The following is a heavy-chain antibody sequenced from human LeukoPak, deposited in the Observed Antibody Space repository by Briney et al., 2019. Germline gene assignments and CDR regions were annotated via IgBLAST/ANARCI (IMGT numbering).Heavy chain of an antibody. Sequence: ASVKVSCKASGYTFTTYPIYWVCQAPGQRLEWMGWINVGNGDTKYSQKFQGRVTITRDTSASTAYMELSSLRSEETAVYYCARDRAGQLDYWGQGTLVTVSP. V-gene: IGHV1-3*01. J-gene: IGHJ4*02. CDR3: ARDRAGQLDY. D-gene: IGHD3-10*01. CDR1: GYTFTTYP. CDR2: INVGNGDT.